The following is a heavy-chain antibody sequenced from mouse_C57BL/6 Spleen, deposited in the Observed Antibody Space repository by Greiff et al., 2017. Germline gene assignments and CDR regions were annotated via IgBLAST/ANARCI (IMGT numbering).Heavy chain of an antibody. CDR1: GYTFTSYW. D-gene: IGHD1-1*01. Sequence: QVQLQQPGTELVKPGASVKLSCKASGYTFTSYWMHWVKQRPGQGLEWIGNINPSNGGTNYNEKFKNKATLTVDKSSSTAYMQLSSLTSEDSAVYYCAREEYYYGSSYAAWFAYWGQGTLVTVSA. V-gene: IGHV1-53*01. CDR2: INPSNGGT. J-gene: IGHJ3*01. CDR3: AREEYYYGSSYAAWFAY.